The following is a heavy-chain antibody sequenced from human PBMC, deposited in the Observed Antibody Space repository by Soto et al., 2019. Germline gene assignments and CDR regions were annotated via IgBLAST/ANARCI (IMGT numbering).Heavy chain of an antibody. CDR3: AKVDVVVVAAISYFDY. CDR1: GFTFSSYA. J-gene: IGHJ4*02. Sequence: EVQLLASGGGLVQPGGSLRLSCAASGFTFSSYAMSWVRQAPGKGLEWVSAISGSGGSTYYADSVKGRFTISRDNSKNTLYLQMNSLRAEYTAVYYCAKVDVVVVAAISYFDYWGQGTLVTVSS. D-gene: IGHD2-15*01. V-gene: IGHV3-23*01. CDR2: ISGSGGST.